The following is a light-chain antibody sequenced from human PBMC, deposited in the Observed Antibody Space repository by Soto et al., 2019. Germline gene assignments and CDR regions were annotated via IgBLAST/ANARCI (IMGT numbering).Light chain of an antibody. CDR1: QSISGN. V-gene: IGKV3-15*01. Sequence: EIVMTQSPDTLSVSPGERATLSCRASQSISGNLAWFQQKPGQAPRLLFSGASTRAPGVPVRFSASGSGTDFTLTISSLQSEDFVVYYCQQYNDWPITFGQGTPMDI. CDR2: GAS. CDR3: QQYNDWPIT. J-gene: IGKJ5*01.